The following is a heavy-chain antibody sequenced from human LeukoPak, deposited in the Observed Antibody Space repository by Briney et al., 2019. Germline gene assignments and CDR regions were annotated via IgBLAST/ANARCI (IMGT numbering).Heavy chain of an antibody. D-gene: IGHD3-3*01. CDR2: IKQDGSEK. V-gene: IGHV3-7*01. CDR1: GFTFSCYW. J-gene: IGHJ4*02. CDR3: ARDLPAGFWSGYHY. Sequence: GGSLRLSCAASGFTFSCYWMSWVRQAPGKGLEWVANIKQDGSEKYYVDSVKGRFTISRDNAKNSLYLQMNSLRAEDTAVYYCARDLPAGFWSGYHYWGQGTLVTVSS.